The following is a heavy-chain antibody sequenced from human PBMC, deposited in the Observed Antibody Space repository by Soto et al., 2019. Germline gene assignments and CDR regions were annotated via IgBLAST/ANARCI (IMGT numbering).Heavy chain of an antibody. Sequence: ASVKVSCKASGYTFTSYDINWVRQATGQGLEWMGWMNPNSGNTGYAQKFQGWVTMTRDTSISTAYMELSSLRSEDTAVYYCAREKGSWFISPKYYFDYWGQGTLVTVSS. CDR1: GYTFTSYD. V-gene: IGHV1-8*01. J-gene: IGHJ4*02. CDR3: AREKGSWFISPKYYFDY. CDR2: MNPNSGNT. D-gene: IGHD6-13*01.